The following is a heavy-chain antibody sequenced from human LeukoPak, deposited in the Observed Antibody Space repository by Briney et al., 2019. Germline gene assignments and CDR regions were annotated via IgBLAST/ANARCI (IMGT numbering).Heavy chain of an antibody. CDR1: GFTFSSYW. Sequence: PGGSLRLPCAASGFTFSSYWMTWVCQAPGKGLEWVANIKQDGSERYYVDSVKGRFTISRDNAKKSLFLQMNSLRAEDTAVYYCARGGAKRWLQFEKFDYWGQGTLVTVSS. CDR2: IKQDGSER. V-gene: IGHV3-7*03. D-gene: IGHD5-24*01. J-gene: IGHJ4*02. CDR3: ARGGAKRWLQFEKFDY.